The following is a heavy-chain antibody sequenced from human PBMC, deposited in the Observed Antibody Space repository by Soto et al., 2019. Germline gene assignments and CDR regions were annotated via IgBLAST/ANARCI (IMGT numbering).Heavy chain of an antibody. J-gene: IGHJ4*02. CDR3: ARAAMGGSSWPFDY. CDR2: IYHSGSA. Sequence: LETLSLTCAISGRSISSSNWWRWLRQPPVKGLAWIGEIYHSGSANYNPSLKSRVTRSVDKSKNQFSLKLSSVTAGDTAVYYCARAAMGGSSWPFDYWGQGTLVNVSS. D-gene: IGHD6-13*01. CDR1: GRSISSSNW. V-gene: IGHV4-4*02.